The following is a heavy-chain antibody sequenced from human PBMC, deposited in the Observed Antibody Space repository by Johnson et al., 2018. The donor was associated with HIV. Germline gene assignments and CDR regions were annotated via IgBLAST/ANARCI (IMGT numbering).Heavy chain of an antibody. CDR3: ARDMCSGGSCYAFDI. V-gene: IGHV3-15*01. D-gene: IGHD2-15*01. Sequence: VQLVESGGGLVKPGGSLRLSCAASGFTFTNAWMSWVRQAPGRGLEWVGRIKSKIEGGTTDYAAPVKGRFTISRDDSKNTLYLQMNSLKTEDTAVYYCARDMCSGGSCYAFDIWGQGTMVTVSS. J-gene: IGHJ3*02. CDR2: IKSKIEGGTT. CDR1: GFTFTNAW.